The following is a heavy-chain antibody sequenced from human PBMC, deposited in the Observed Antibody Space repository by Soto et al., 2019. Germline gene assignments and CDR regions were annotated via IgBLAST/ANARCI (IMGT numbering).Heavy chain of an antibody. J-gene: IGHJ2*01. Sequence: QVQLQESGPGLVKPSGTLSLTCAVSGDSIISTNWWSWVRQPPGKGLEWIGEVFHSGLTNYNPSLNSRVTMLVDNSKNQFSLKVTSVTAADTALYCCARAYLEDWDSELWGRGTVVTVSS. CDR2: VFHSGLT. V-gene: IGHV4-4*01. CDR3: ARAYLEDWDSEL. CDR1: GDSIISTNW.